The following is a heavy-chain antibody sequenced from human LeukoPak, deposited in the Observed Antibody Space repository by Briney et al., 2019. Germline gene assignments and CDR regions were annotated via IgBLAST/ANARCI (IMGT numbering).Heavy chain of an antibody. D-gene: IGHD3-10*01. CDR2: ISGGGGDT. CDR1: GFTVSSNY. V-gene: IGHV3-23*01. Sequence: GGSLRLSCAASGFTVSSNYMSWVRQAPGKGLEWVSAISGGGGDTYYADSVKGRFTISRDNSKNTLYLQMNSLRAEDTAVYYCATDYHGSGKPMFDYWGQGTLVTVSS. J-gene: IGHJ4*02. CDR3: ATDYHGSGKPMFDY.